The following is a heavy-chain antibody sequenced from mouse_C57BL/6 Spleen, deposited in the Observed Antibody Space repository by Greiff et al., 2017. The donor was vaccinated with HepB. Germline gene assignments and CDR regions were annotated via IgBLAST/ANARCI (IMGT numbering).Heavy chain of an antibody. CDR1: GYSFTGYY. CDR2: INPSTGGT. V-gene: IGHV1-42*01. Sequence: EVQLQQSGPELVKPGASVKISCKASGYSFTGYYMNWVKQSPEKSLEWIGEINPSTGGTTYNQKFKAKATLTVDKSSSTAYMQLKSLTSEDSAVYYGERGRRGGAMDYWGQGTSVTVSS. CDR3: ERGRRGGAMDY. J-gene: IGHJ4*01.